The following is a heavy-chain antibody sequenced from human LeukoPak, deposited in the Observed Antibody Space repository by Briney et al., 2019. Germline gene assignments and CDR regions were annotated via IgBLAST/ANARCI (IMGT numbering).Heavy chain of an antibody. D-gene: IGHD2-2*01. V-gene: IGHV1-18*04. CDR2: ISAYNGNT. J-gene: IGHJ4*02. CDR3: ARVYRAPYAKN. Sequence: ASMKVSCKASGYTFTSYGISWVRQAPGQGLEWMGWISAYNGNTNYAQKLQGRVTMTTDTSRSPAYMELGSLRSDNTAVYYCARVYRAPYAKNWAQGTLVTVSS. CDR1: GYTFTSYG.